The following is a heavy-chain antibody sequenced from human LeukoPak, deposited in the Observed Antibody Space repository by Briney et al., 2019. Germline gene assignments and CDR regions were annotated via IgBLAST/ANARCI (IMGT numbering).Heavy chain of an antibody. V-gene: IGHV1-2*02. D-gene: IGHD6-19*01. J-gene: IGHJ4*02. CDR2: INPNSGGT. CDR1: GYTFTVYY. Sequence: ASVKVSSKASGYTFTVYYMHWVRPAPGQGLEGMGWINPNSGGTNYAQKFQGSVTITRDTSISTAYMELSRLRSDDTAVYYCARDSGSGGNLDYWGQGTLVTVSS. CDR3: ARDSGSGGNLDY.